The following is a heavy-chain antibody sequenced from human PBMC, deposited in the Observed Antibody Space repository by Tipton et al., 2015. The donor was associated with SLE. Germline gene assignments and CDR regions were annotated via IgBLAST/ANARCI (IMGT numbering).Heavy chain of an antibody. J-gene: IGHJ6*02. Sequence: GSLRLSCAASGFSFNTYWMTWVRQAPGKGLEWLANTNQDGSEKYYVDSVQGRYSISRDNAKNSLYLQMSSLGADDTAVYYCARDRNYASIYGMSVWGLGTTVTVSS. D-gene: IGHD1-7*01. V-gene: IGHV3-7*01. CDR2: TNQDGSEK. CDR1: GFSFNTYW. CDR3: ARDRNYASIYGMSV.